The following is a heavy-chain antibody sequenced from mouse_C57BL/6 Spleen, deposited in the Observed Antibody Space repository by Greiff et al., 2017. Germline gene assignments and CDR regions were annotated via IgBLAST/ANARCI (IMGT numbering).Heavy chain of an antibody. CDR3: ARKIITTVNWYFDV. CDR1: GYTFTSYW. J-gene: IGHJ1*03. V-gene: IGHV1-64*01. CDR2: IHPNSGST. D-gene: IGHD1-1*01. Sequence: QVQLQQPGAELVKPGASVKLSCKASGYTFTSYWMHWVKQRPGQGLEWIGMIHPNSGSTNYNEKFKSKATLTVDKSSSTAYMQLSSLTSEDSAVYYCARKIITTVNWYFDVWGTGTTGTVSS.